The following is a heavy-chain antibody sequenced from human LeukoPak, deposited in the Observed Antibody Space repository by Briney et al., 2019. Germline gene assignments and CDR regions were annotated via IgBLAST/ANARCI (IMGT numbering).Heavy chain of an antibody. CDR3: ARATRLAVAGNWFDP. CDR1: VGTFSSYA. V-gene: IGHV1-69*04. J-gene: IGHJ5*02. Sequence: ASVKVSCKASVGTFSSYAISWVRQAPGQGLEWMGRIIPILGIANYAQKFQGRVTITADKSTSTAYMELSSLRSEDTAVYYCARATRLAVAGNWFDPWGQGTLVTVSS. D-gene: IGHD6-19*01. CDR2: IIPILGIA.